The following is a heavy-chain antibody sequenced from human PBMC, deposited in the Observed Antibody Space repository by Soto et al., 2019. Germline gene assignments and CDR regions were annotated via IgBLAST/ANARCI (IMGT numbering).Heavy chain of an antibody. CDR1: GFTFRSYA. D-gene: IGHD6-19*01. V-gene: IGHV3-23*01. CDR2: ISGSGGST. CDR3: AKDLAPVEQWLADAFDI. Sequence: EVQLLESGGGLVQPGGSLRLSCAASGFTFRSYAMSWVRQAPGKGLEWVSAISGSGGSTYYADSVKGRLTISRDNSKNTLYLQMNSLRAEDTAVYYCAKDLAPVEQWLADAFDIWGQGTMVTVSS. J-gene: IGHJ3*02.